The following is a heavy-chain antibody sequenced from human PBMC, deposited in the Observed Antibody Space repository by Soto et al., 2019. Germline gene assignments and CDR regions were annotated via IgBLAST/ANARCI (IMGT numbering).Heavy chain of an antibody. J-gene: IGHJ4*02. CDR3: ARDKAMAQFDY. CDR2: INDYNGNT. D-gene: IGHD5-18*01. CDR1: CYTFTSYG. Sequence: QVQLGQTGAEGKKPGASGKVSCKSSCYTFTSYGISWVRQAPGQGLEWMGWINDYNGNTKYAQKLQGRVTMTTDTSTSTAYMELRILRSDDTAVYYCARDKAMAQFDYWGQGTQVTVSS. V-gene: IGHV1-18*01.